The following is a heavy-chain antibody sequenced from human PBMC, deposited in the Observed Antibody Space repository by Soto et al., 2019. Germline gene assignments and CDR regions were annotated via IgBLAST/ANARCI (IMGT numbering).Heavy chain of an antibody. CDR3: ARILGPWGYYYYGMDV. CDR1: GYTFTSYY. D-gene: IGHD2-15*01. Sequence: GASVKVSCKASGYTFTSYYMHWVRQAPGQGLEWMGIINPSGGSTSYAQKFQGRVTMTRDTSTSTVYMELSSLRSEDTAVYYCARILGPWGYYYYGMDVWGQGTTVTVSS. V-gene: IGHV1-46*01. CDR2: INPSGGST. J-gene: IGHJ6*02.